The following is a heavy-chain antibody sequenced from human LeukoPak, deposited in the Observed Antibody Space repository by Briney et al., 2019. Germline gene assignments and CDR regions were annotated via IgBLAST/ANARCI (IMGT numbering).Heavy chain of an antibody. CDR3: ARDSSGFIDY. V-gene: IGHV3-33*01. CDR1: GFTFTNHG. CDR2: IWHVGGEK. D-gene: IGHD3-22*01. J-gene: IGHJ4*02. Sequence: GGSLTLSCAASGFTFTNHGMHWVRQAPGKGLEWVAGIWHVGGEKYYADSVKGRFTISRDNSKDTLYLQVNSLRAEDTAMYYCARDSSGFIDYWGQGTLVTVSS.